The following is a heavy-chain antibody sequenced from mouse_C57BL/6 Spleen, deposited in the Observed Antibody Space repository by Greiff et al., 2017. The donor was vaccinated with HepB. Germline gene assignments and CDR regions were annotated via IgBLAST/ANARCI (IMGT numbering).Heavy chain of an antibody. CDR2: IYPGNSDT. CDR3: TREDITTVVANYFDY. V-gene: IGHV1-5*01. D-gene: IGHD1-1*01. J-gene: IGHJ2*01. CDR1: GYTFTSYW. Sequence: DVKLQESGTVLARPGASVKMSCKTSGYTFTSYWMHWVKQRPGQGLEWIGAIYPGNSDTSYNQKFKGKAKLTAVTSASTAYMELSSLTNEDSAVYYCTREDITTVVANYFDYWGQGTTLTVSS.